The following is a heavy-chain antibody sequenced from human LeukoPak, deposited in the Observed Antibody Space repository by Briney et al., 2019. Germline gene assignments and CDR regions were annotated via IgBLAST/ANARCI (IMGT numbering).Heavy chain of an antibody. Sequence: GGSLRVSCATSGFTFREYYMSWIRQAPGKGLEWVSDISSSGDIKSYADSVKGRFTISRDNGKQSLHLQMNSLRPEDTAVYYCAREKVAGAFDYWGQGALVTVSS. CDR2: ISSSGDIK. J-gene: IGHJ4*02. D-gene: IGHD6-19*01. CDR3: AREKVAGAFDY. CDR1: GFTFREYY. V-gene: IGHV3-11*01.